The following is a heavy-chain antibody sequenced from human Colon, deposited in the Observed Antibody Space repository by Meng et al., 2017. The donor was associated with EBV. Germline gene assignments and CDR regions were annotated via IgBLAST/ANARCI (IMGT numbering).Heavy chain of an antibody. J-gene: IGHJ5*02. Sequence: QVHLQESGSGLVRPSQTLSLTCAVSVDSITSGDYSWTWIRQPPGKGLEWIGYIYHGVNIYYTPSLRSRVTISVDKSRNQFSLKLTSVSAADTAVYYCVRDTRRGGGWFDPWGQGTLVTVSS. CDR2: IYHGVNI. V-gene: IGHV4-30-2*01. D-gene: IGHD3-10*01. CDR1: VDSITSGDYS. CDR3: VRDTRRGGGWFDP.